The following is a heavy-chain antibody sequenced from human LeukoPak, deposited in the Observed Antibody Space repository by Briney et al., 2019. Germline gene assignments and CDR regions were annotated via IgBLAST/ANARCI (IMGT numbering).Heavy chain of an antibody. CDR3: ARHYSSSWDFDY. D-gene: IGHD6-13*01. CDR2: IYYSGRT. V-gene: IGHV4-59*08. J-gene: IGHJ4*02. CDR1: GGSISSYY. Sequence: SETLSLTCTVSGGSISSYYWSWIRQPPGKGLEWIGYIYYSGRTNYNPSLKSRVTISVDTSKNQFSLKLSSVTAADTAVYYCARHYSSSWDFDYWGQGTLVTVSS.